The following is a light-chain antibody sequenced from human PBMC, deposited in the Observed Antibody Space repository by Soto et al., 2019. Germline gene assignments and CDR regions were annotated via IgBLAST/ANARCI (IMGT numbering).Light chain of an antibody. J-gene: IGLJ1*01. CDR1: SNDFGTYYF. CDR2: DGT. V-gene: IGLV2-14*02. Sequence: QSALTQPASVSGSPGQSITISCTRTSNDFGTYYFVSWYQQHPDKAPKLIIYDGTERPSGVSNRFSGSKSGNTASLTISGLQAEDEAHYYCCSYATSSTLVCGTGTKLTVL. CDR3: CSYATSSTLV.